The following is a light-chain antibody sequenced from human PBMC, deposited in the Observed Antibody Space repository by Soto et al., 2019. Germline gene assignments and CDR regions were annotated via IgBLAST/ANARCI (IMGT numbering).Light chain of an antibody. CDR2: EVS. J-gene: IGLJ1*01. V-gene: IGLV2-23*02. Sequence: QSELTQAASGSGAPGESITISCTGTSSDVGSYNLVSWYQQHPGKAPKLMIYEVSKRPSGVSNRFSGSKSGNTASLTISGLQAEDEADYYCCSYASSTSYVFGTGTKVTVL. CDR1: SSDVGSYNL. CDR3: CSYASSTSYV.